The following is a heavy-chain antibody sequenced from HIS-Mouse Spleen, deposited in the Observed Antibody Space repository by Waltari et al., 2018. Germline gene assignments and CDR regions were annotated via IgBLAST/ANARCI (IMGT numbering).Heavy chain of an antibody. D-gene: IGHD6-13*01. V-gene: IGHV4-39*07. CDR3: ARGRYSSSWYDY. Sequence: QLQLQESGPGLVKPSETLSLTCTVSGGSISSSSYYWGWIRQPPGKGLGWIGSIYYSGSTYYNPSLKSRVTISVDTSKNQFSLKLSSVTAADTAVYYCARGRYSSSWYDYWGQGTLVTVSS. CDR2: IYYSGST. J-gene: IGHJ4*02. CDR1: GGSISSSSYY.